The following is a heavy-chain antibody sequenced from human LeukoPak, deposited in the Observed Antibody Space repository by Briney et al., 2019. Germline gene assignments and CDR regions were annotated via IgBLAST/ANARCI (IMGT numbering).Heavy chain of an antibody. V-gene: IGHV3-23*01. Sequence: GGFLRLSCVASGFTFSNYAMTWLRQAPGKGLECVSGINGGGDNAYYTNSVKGRFTISRDNSKNTLYLQMNSLRAEDTAVYYCAKTNGYFDSWGQGTLVTVSS. J-gene: IGHJ4*02. CDR2: INGGGDNA. CDR3: AKTNGYFDS. CDR1: GFTFSNYA.